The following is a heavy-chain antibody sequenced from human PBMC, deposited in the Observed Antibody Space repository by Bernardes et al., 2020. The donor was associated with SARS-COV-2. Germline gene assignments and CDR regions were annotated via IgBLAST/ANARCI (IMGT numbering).Heavy chain of an antibody. CDR2: ISSSSSYT. J-gene: IGHJ5*02. CDR1: GFTFSDYY. V-gene: IGHV3-11*05. D-gene: IGHD6-13*01. CDR3: ARAPQLGSWFDP. Sequence: GGSLRLSCAASGFTFSDYYMSWIRQAPGKGLEWVAYISSSSSYTNYADSVKGRFTISRDNAKNSLYLQMNSLRAEDTAVYYCARAPQLGSWFDPWGQGTLVTVSS.